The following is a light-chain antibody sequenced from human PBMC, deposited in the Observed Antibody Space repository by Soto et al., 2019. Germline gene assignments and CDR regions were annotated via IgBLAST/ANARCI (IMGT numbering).Light chain of an antibody. J-gene: IGKJ1*01. CDR3: QQYNTWPRT. Sequence: EIVMTQSPATLSVSPGERATLSCRASQSVSNNLAWYQQKPGQAPRLLIYGASTRATGIPARFSGSGSGTEFTLTVSSLQSEDFAVYYCQQYNTWPRTFGQGTMLEIK. CDR2: GAS. CDR1: QSVSNN. V-gene: IGKV3-15*01.